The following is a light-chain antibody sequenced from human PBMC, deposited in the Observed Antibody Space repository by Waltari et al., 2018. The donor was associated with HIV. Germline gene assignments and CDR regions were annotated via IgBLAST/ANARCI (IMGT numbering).Light chain of an antibody. Sequence: QSALTQPASVSGSPGQSITLYCTGTSSDVGRYNLVSWYQQHPCKPPKLMIDEVSKRAAGVSNRFSGSKAGNTASLTISGIQAEDEADYYGCSYAGSSTVVVGGGTKLTVL. J-gene: IGLJ3*02. CDR3: CSYAGSSTVV. CDR2: EVS. V-gene: IGLV2-23*02. CDR1: SSDVGRYNL.